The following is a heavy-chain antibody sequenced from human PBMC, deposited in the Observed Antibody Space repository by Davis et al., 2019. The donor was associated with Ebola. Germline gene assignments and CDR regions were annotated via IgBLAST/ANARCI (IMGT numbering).Heavy chain of an antibody. CDR2: IYYSGST. CDR1: GGSISSGGYY. Sequence: SETLSLTCTVSGGSISSGGYYWSWIRQHPGKGLEWIGYIYYSGSTYYNPSLKSRVTISVDTSKNQFSLKLSSVTAADTAVYYCARTPYCSGGSCYSNPHFDYWGQGTLVTVSS. D-gene: IGHD2-15*01. V-gene: IGHV4-31*03. J-gene: IGHJ4*02. CDR3: ARTPYCSGGSCYSNPHFDY.